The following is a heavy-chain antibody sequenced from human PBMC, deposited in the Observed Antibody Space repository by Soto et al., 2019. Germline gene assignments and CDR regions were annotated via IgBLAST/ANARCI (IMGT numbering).Heavy chain of an antibody. CDR1: GFTFSSYG. J-gene: IGHJ3*02. D-gene: IGHD3-16*01. CDR3: ASASRGGAFDI. V-gene: IGHV3-33*01. CDR2: IWYDGSNK. Sequence: QVQLVASGGGVVQPGRSLSLSCAASGFTFSSYGMHWVRQAPGKGLEWVAVIWYDGSNKYYADSVKGRFTISRDNSKNTLYLHMNSLRAEDTAVYYRASASRGGAFDIWGQGTMFTVSA.